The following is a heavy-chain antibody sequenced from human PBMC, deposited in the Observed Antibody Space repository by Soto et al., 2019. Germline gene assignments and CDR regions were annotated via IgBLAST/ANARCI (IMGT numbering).Heavy chain of an antibody. D-gene: IGHD3-22*01. V-gene: IGHV4-34*01. CDR3: ARGRGFPYYYYMDV. Sequence: PSETLSLTCAVYGGSFSGYYWSWIRQPPGKGLEWIGEINHSGGTNYNPSLKSRVTISVDTSKNQFSLKLSSVTAADTAVYYCARGRGFPYYYYMDVWGKGTTVTVSS. CDR1: GGSFSGYY. J-gene: IGHJ6*03. CDR2: INHSGGT.